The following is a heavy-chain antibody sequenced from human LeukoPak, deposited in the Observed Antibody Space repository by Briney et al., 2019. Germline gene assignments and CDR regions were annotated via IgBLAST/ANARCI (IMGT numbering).Heavy chain of an antibody. D-gene: IGHD4/OR15-4a*01. J-gene: IGHJ2*01. CDR2: IHYSGST. Sequence: TSSETLSLTCSVSGGSISSRSYYWGWIRQPPGKGLEWIGSIHYSGSTHYSPSLKSRVTISVDRSKNHFSLKLSSVTAADTAVYYCARPGAKMTTEDCYFDLWGRGTLSLSPQ. V-gene: IGHV4-39*02. CDR3: ARPGAKMTTEDCYFDL. CDR1: GGSISSRSYY.